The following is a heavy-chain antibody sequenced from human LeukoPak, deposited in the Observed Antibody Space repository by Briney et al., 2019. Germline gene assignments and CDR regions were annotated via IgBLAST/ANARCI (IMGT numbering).Heavy chain of an antibody. D-gene: IGHD2-2*01. V-gene: IGHV4-38-2*02. J-gene: IGHJ6*03. CDR3: ARDGYSSTSCYLNYYYYMDV. Sequence: PSETLSLTCTVSGYSISSGYYWGWIRQPPGKGLEWIGSIYHSGSTYYNPSLKSRVTISVDTSKNQFSLKLSSVTAADTAVYYCARDGYSSTSCYLNYYYYMDVWGKGTTVTVSS. CDR1: GYSISSGYY. CDR2: IYHSGST.